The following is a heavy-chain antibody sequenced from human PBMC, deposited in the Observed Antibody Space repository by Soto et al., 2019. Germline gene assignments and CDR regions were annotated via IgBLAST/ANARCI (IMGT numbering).Heavy chain of an antibody. CDR2: IYSGGST. V-gene: IGHV3-53*01. D-gene: IGHD3-3*01. Sequence: GGSLRLSCAASGFTVSSNYMSWVRQAPGKGLEWVSVIYSGGSTYYADSVKGRFTISRDNSKNTLYLQMNSLRAEDTAVYYCSRFEYYDFCSDHPYYYALHVWGHGTTV. J-gene: IGHJ6*02. CDR3: SRFEYYDFCSDHPYYYALHV. CDR1: GFTVSSNY.